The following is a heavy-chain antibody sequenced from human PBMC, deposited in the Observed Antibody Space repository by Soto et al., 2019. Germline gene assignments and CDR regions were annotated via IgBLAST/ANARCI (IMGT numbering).Heavy chain of an antibody. Sequence: LRLSCAASGFSFGEYEMNWVRQAPGQGLEWVSYINQYGKITYYADSVKGRFTISRDDAKNSLFLQMDSLRAEDTALYYCARAAWSDEGWDHWGQGILVTVSS. V-gene: IGHV3-48*03. CDR2: INQYGKIT. J-gene: IGHJ4*02. D-gene: IGHD1-26*01. CDR1: GFSFGEYE. CDR3: ARAAWSDEGWDH.